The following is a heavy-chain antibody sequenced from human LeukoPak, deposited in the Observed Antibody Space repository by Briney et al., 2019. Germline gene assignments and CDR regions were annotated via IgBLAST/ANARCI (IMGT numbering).Heavy chain of an antibody. CDR3: ARDGGYCSGGSCYGYYYYMDV. V-gene: IGHV3-21*01. D-gene: IGHD2-15*01. Sequence: PGGSLRLSCAASGFTFSSYSMNWVRQAPGKGLEWVSSISSSSSNIYYADSVKGRFTISRDNAKNSLYLQMNSLRAEDTAVYYCARDGGYCSGGSCYGYYYYMDVWGKGTTVTVSS. CDR2: ISSSSSNI. CDR1: GFTFSSYS. J-gene: IGHJ6*03.